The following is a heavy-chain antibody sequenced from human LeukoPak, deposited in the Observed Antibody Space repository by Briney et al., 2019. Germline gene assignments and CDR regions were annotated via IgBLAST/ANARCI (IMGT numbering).Heavy chain of an antibody. CDR3: AGFIVVVPVDNRADYMDV. D-gene: IGHD2-2*01. CDR2: IYYSGST. CDR1: DGSISSYY. Sequence: SETLSLTCTVSDGSISSYYWSWIRQPPGKGLEWIGYIYYSGSTNYNPSLKSRVTISVDTSKNQFSLKLSSVTAADTAVYYCAGFIVVVPVDNRADYMDVWGKGTTVTVSS. V-gene: IGHV4-59*01. J-gene: IGHJ6*03.